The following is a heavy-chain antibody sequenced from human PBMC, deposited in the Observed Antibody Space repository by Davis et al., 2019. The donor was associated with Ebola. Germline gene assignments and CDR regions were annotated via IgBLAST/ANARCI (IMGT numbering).Heavy chain of an antibody. CDR2: ISGSGGST. Sequence: PGGSLRLSCAASGFTFSSYAMSWVRQAPGKGLEWVSAISGSGGSTYYADSVKGRFTISRDNSKNTLYLQMNSLRAEDTAVYYCAKGNRAARGVSTTVNYWGQGTLVTVSS. J-gene: IGHJ4*02. V-gene: IGHV3-23*01. D-gene: IGHD6-6*01. CDR1: GFTFSSYA. CDR3: AKGNRAARGVSTTVNY.